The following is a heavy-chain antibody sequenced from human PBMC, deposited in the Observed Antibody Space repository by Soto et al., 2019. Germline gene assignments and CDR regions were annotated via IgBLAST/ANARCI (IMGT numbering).Heavy chain of an antibody. V-gene: IGHV3-53*01. D-gene: IGHD3-22*01. J-gene: IGHJ6*02. CDR3: ARVADSSGYPEDYYGMDV. CDR2: IYSGGST. CDR1: GFTVSSNY. Sequence: PGGSLRLSCAASGFTVSSNYMSWVRQAPGKGLEWVSVIYSGGSTYYADSVKGRFTISRDNSQNTLYLQMNSLRAEDTAVYYCARVADSSGYPEDYYGMDVWGQGTTVTVSS.